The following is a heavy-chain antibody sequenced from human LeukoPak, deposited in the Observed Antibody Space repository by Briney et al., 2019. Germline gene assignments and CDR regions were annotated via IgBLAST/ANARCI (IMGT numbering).Heavy chain of an antibody. Sequence: GGSLRLSCAASGFTFGTYAMSWVRQAPGKGLEWVANIKQDGGEKYYVDSVKGRFTISRDNAKNSLYLQMNSLRPEDTAVYYCAGRGDGNLYYFDHWGQGTLVTASS. V-gene: IGHV3-7*04. CDR2: IKQDGGEK. CDR3: AGRGDGNLYYFDH. J-gene: IGHJ4*02. D-gene: IGHD5-24*01. CDR1: GFTFGTYA.